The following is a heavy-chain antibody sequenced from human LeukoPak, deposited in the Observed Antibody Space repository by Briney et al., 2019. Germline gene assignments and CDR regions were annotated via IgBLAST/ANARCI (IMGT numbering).Heavy chain of an antibody. J-gene: IGHJ4*02. V-gene: IGHV1-2*02. CDR2: INPNSGGT. CDR3: ARVYGGNSRSFDY. CDR1: GYTFTGYY. Sequence: ASVKVSCKASGYTFTGYYMHWVRQAPGQGLEWLGWINPNSGGTNYAQKFQGRVTMTRDTSISTAYMELSRLRSDDTAVYHCARVYGGNSRSFDYWGQGTLVTVSS. D-gene: IGHD4-23*01.